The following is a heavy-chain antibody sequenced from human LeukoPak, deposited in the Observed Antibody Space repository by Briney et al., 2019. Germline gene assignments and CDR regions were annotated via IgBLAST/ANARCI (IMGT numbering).Heavy chain of an antibody. CDR2: IYHSGST. V-gene: IGHV4-38-2*01. J-gene: IGHJ6*03. D-gene: IGHD5-24*01. CDR3: ARHRAEKPYYMDV. Sequence: SETLSLTCAVSGYSISSGYYWGWIRQPPGKGLEWIGSIYHSGSTYYNPSLKSRVTISVDTSKNQFSPKLSSVTAADTAVYYCARHRAEKPYYMDVWGKRTTVTVSS. CDR1: GYSISSGYY.